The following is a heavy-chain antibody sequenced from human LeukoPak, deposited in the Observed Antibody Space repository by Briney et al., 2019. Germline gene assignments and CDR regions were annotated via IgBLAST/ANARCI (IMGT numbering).Heavy chain of an antibody. CDR3: AKDAGNPSIEGYCSSTSCYYASSYYFDY. V-gene: IGHV3-30*02. J-gene: IGHJ4*02. CDR2: IRYDGSNK. CDR1: GFTFSSYG. Sequence: GGSLRLSCAASGFTFSSYGMHWVRQAPDKGLEWVAFIRYDGSNKYYADSVKGRFTISRDNSKNTLYLQMNSLRAEDTAVYYCAKDAGNPSIEGYCSSTSCYYASSYYFDYWGQGTLVTVSS. D-gene: IGHD2-2*01.